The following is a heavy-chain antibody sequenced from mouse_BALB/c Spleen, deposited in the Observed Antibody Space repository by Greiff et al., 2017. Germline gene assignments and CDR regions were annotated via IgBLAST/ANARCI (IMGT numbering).Heavy chain of an antibody. Sequence: EVQLVESGGGLVQPGGSLKLSCAASGFTFSDYYMYWVRQTPEKRLEWVATISDGGSYTYYPDSVKGRFTISRDNAKNNLYLQMSSLKSEDTAMYYCARDRGGYWAMDYWGQGTSVTVSS. J-gene: IGHJ4*01. CDR1: GFTFSDYY. V-gene: IGHV5-4*02. CDR3: ARDRGGYWAMDY. CDR2: ISDGGSYT. D-gene: IGHD3-1*01.